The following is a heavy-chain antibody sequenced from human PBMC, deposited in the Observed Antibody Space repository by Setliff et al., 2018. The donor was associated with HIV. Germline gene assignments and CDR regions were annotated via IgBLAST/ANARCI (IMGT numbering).Heavy chain of an antibody. CDR2: IKEDGSEK. V-gene: IGHV3-7*01. CDR3: ATDMANSGREGDFDY. CDR1: GFTFSSYW. J-gene: IGHJ4*02. Sequence: GGSLRLSCAASGFTFSSYWMSWVRQAPGKGLEWVATIKEDGSEKYYVDSVKGRFTISRDNAKNTVFLQMNSLRAEDTAVYYCATDMANSGREGDFDYWGQGTLVTVSS. D-gene: IGHD6-19*01.